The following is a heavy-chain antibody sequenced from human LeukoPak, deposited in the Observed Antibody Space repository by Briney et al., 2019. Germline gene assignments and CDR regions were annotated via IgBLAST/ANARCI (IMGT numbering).Heavy chain of an antibody. Sequence: SVKVSCTASGGTFSSYAISWVRHAPGQGLEWMGGIIPIFGTANYAQKFQGRVTITNDESTSTAYMELSSPRSEDAAVYYCRRSGYSYGAPNAFDIWGQGTMVTVSS. V-gene: IGHV1-69*05. CDR2: IIPIFGTA. J-gene: IGHJ3*02. D-gene: IGHD5-18*01. CDR1: GGTFSSYA. CDR3: RRSGYSYGAPNAFDI.